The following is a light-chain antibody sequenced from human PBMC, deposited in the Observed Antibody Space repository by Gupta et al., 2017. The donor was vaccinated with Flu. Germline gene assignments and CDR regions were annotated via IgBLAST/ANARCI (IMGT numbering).Light chain of an antibody. CDR3: QKYNSAPPST. CDR1: QCISNY. CDR2: AAS. Sequence: DIQMTQSPSSLSASVGDRVTITCRASQCISNYLAWYQQKPGKVPKLLIYAASTLQSGVPSRFSGSGSGTDFTLTISSLQPEDVATYYCQKYNSAPPSTFGQGTKVEIK. J-gene: IGKJ1*01. V-gene: IGKV1-27*01.